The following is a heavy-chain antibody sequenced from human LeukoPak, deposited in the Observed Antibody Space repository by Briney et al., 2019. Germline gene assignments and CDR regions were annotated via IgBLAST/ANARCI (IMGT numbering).Heavy chain of an antibody. Sequence: SRTLFLTCTVSGGSISSGDYYWSWIRQPPGKGLEWIGYIYYSGSTYYNPSLKSRVTISVDTSKNQFSLKLSSVTAADTAVYYCARDLTSGLDVWGKGTTVTVSS. V-gene: IGHV4-30-4*01. CDR3: ARDLTSGLDV. D-gene: IGHD1-14*01. J-gene: IGHJ6*04. CDR1: GGSISSGDYY. CDR2: IYYSGST.